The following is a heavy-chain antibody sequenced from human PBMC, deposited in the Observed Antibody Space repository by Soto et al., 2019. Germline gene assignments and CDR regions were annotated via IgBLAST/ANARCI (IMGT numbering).Heavy chain of an antibody. Sequence: ASVKVSCKASGYTFTSYYIHWVRQAPGQGLEWVAMINPGGGRTKNAQMFQGRVTLTRDTSTGTVDMELNSLTSADTAVYYCARGASCGGDCYLFDYWGQGSLVTVSS. CDR3: ARGASCGGDCYLFDY. V-gene: IGHV1-46*01. D-gene: IGHD2-21*02. CDR2: INPGGGRT. J-gene: IGHJ4*02. CDR1: GYTFTSYY.